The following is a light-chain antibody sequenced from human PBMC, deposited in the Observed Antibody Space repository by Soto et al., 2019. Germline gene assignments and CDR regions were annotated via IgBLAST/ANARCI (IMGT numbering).Light chain of an antibody. V-gene: IGKV1-33*01. CDR1: QNIGIY. Sequence: DIQMSQSPSSLSASVGDRVTITCRASQNIGIYLNWYQQRPGKAPNLLIYDASGLEVGVPSRFSGSGSGTHFTLKISRVEAEDFGVYYCIQTLQTPLTFGGGTKVDIK. CDR2: DAS. J-gene: IGKJ4*01. CDR3: IQTLQTPLT.